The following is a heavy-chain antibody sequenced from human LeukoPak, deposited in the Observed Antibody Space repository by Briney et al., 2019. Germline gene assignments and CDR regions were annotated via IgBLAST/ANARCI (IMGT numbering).Heavy chain of an antibody. J-gene: IGHJ4*02. CDR1: GGSFSGYY. D-gene: IGHD6-19*01. CDR2: INHSGST. CDR3: ARGSLSTGWSRTVDY. V-gene: IGHV4-34*01. Sequence: PSETLSLTCAVYGGSFSGYYWSWLHQPPGKGLEWIGEINHSGSTNYNPSLKSRVTISVDTSKNQFSLKLSSVTAADTAVYYCARGSLSTGWSRTVDYWGQGTLVTVSS.